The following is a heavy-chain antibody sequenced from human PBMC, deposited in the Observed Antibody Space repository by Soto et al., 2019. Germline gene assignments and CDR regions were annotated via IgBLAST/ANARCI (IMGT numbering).Heavy chain of an antibody. Sequence: GGSLRLSCAAFGFTFSDSAMHWVRQASGKGLEWVGRIRSKTNDYATRYAASVKGRFTISRDDSKNTAYLQMNNVRAEDTAVYYCTRPDSASYCGGDCYFYSWFDSRGQGA. CDR2: IRSKTNDYAT. CDR3: TRPDSASYCGGDCYFYSWFDS. J-gene: IGHJ5*01. CDR1: GFTFSDSA. V-gene: IGHV3-73*01. D-gene: IGHD2-21*02.